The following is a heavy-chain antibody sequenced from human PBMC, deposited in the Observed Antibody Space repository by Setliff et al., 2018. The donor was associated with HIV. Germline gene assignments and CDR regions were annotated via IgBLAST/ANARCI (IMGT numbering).Heavy chain of an antibody. V-gene: IGHV4-38-2*02. CDR2: VYHSGKT. D-gene: IGHD3-16*01. CDR3: AKHDFGEGSCFDP. CDR1: GQFISDGYY. J-gene: IGHJ5*02. Sequence: SETLSLTCTVSGQFISDGYYWGWIRQPPGKGLEWIGSVYHSGKTYYNPSLKSRVTMSADTSKNQISLMLRSMTAADTAVHYCAKHDFGEGSCFDPWGQGSLVTVSS.